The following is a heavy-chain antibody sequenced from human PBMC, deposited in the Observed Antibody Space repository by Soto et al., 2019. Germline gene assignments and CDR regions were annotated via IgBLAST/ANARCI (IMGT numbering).Heavy chain of an antibody. J-gene: IGHJ5*02. V-gene: IGHV1-18*01. CDR2: INVYNGNT. CDR1: GYTFTRYG. D-gene: IGHD2-15*01. CDR3: AVVFKGDRGGGSCGPGLDH. Sequence: ASVKVSCKASGYTFTRYGISWVRQAPGQGLEWMGWINVYNGNTNNAQKYQGRVTMTTDTSTRTAYMEPRSMRAEDTVEYYSAVVFKGDRGGGSCGPGLDHWGQGTRVTVSS.